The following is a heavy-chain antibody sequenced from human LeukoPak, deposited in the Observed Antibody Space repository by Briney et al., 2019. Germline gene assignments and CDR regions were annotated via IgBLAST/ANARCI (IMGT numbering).Heavy chain of an antibody. Sequence: GESLQISCKGSGYIFTRYWIGWLRQMPGKGLELMGIIYPGDSDTRYSPSFQGQVTISVDKSITTAYLQWSSLKASDTAMYYCARRGPHYDILTGFAFDIWGQGTMVTVSS. D-gene: IGHD3-9*01. CDR3: ARRGPHYDILTGFAFDI. CDR2: IYPGDSDT. J-gene: IGHJ3*02. CDR1: GYIFTRYW. V-gene: IGHV5-51*01.